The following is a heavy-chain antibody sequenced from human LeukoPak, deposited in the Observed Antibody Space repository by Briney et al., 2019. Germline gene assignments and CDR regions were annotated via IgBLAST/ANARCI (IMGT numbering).Heavy chain of an antibody. Sequence: ASVKVSCKASGGTFSSYAISWVRQAPGQGLEWMGGIIPIFGTANYAQKFQGRVTITADESTSTAYMELSSLRSEDTAVYYCAGEVGDIAVARNYYYYGMDVWGRGTTVTVSS. D-gene: IGHD6-19*01. CDR2: IIPIFGTA. CDR1: GGTFSSYA. J-gene: IGHJ6*02. V-gene: IGHV1-69*13. CDR3: AGEVGDIAVARNYYYYGMDV.